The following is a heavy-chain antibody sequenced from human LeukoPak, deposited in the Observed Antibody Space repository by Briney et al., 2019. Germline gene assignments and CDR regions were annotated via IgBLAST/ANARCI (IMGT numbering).Heavy chain of an antibody. Sequence: VASVKVSCKASGYTFTGYYMHWVRQAPGQGLEWMGWINHNSGGTNYAQKFQGWVTMTRDTSISTAYMELSRLRSDDTAVYYCARESAVAGTNYYYYGMDVWGQGTTVTVSS. V-gene: IGHV1-2*04. J-gene: IGHJ6*02. D-gene: IGHD6-19*01. CDR3: ARESAVAGTNYYYYGMDV. CDR2: INHNSGGT. CDR1: GYTFTGYY.